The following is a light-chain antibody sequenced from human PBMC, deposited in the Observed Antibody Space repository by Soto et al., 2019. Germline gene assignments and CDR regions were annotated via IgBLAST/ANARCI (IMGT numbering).Light chain of an antibody. CDR3: QSYDNNIHVI. Sequence: NFMLTQRHSVSESPGKTVTISCTRSSGSFASNYVQWYRQRPGSAPITVIYDDNQRPSGVPVRFSGSIDRSSNSASLTISGLKTEDEADYFCQSYDNNIHVIFGGGTKVTVL. CDR1: SGSFASNY. CDR2: DDN. V-gene: IGLV6-57*04. J-gene: IGLJ2*01.